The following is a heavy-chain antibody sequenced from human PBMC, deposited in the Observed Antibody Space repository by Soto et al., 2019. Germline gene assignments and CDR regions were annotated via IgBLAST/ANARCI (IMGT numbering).Heavy chain of an antibody. CDR3: ARDHCSGGSCYPSYYYYYMDV. V-gene: IGHV6-1*01. D-gene: IGHD2-15*01. CDR2: TYYRSKWYN. J-gene: IGHJ6*03. CDR1: GDSVSSNSAA. Sequence: SETLSLTCAISGDSVSSNSAAWNWIRQSPSRGLEWLGRTYYRSKWYNDYAVSVKSRITINPDTSKSQFSLQLNSVTPEDTAVYYCARDHCSGGSCYPSYYYYYMDVWGKGTTVTVS.